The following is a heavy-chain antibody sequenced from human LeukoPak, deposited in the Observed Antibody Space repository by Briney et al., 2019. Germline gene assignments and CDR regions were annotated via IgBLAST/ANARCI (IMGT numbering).Heavy chain of an antibody. CDR2: ISSSSSYI. CDR3: AGSRGSSWYFVY. J-gene: IGHJ4*02. D-gene: IGHD6-13*01. V-gene: IGHV3-21*01. CDR1: GFTFSSYS. Sequence: PGGSLRLSCAASGFTFSSYSMNWARQAPGKGLEWVSSISSSSSYIYYADSVKGRFTISRDNAKNSLYLQMNSLRAEDTAVYYCAGSRGSSWYFVYWGQGTLVTVSS.